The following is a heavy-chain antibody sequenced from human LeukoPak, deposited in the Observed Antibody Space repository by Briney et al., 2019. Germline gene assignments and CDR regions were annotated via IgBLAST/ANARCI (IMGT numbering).Heavy chain of an antibody. CDR1: GFTFSSYW. CDR3: ARVWFGETIDY. J-gene: IGHJ4*02. D-gene: IGHD3-10*01. CDR2: IKQDGSEK. Sequence: PGGSLRLSCAASGFTFSSYWMSWVRQAPGKELEWVANIKQDGSEKYYVDSVKGRFTISRDNAKNSLYLQMNSLRAEDTAVYYCARVWFGETIDYWGQGTLVTVSS. V-gene: IGHV3-7*01.